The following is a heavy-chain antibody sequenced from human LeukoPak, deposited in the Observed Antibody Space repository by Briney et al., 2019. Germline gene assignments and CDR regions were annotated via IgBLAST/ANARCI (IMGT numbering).Heavy chain of an antibody. CDR1: GYTFTSYG. D-gene: IGHD2-2*01. J-gene: IGHJ5*02. CDR3: ARDTLKYCSSTSCRNWFDP. Sequence: GASVKVSCKASGYTFTSYGISWVRQAPGQGLEWMGWISAYNGNTNYAQKLQGRVTMTTDTSTGTAYMELRSLRSDDTAVYYCARDTLKYCSSTSCRNWFDPWGQGTLVTVSS. V-gene: IGHV1-18*01. CDR2: ISAYNGNT.